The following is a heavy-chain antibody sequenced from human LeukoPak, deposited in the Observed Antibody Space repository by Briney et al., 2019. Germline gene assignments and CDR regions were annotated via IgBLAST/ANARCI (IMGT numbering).Heavy chain of an antibody. J-gene: IGHJ6*02. CDR3: ARVSTVYVKYYYYGMDV. CDR1: GGSFSGYY. CDR2: INHSGST. D-gene: IGHD1-14*01. Sequence: PSETLSLTCAVYGGSFSGYYWSWIRQPPGKGLEWIREINHSGSTNYNPSLKSRVTISVDTSKNQFSLKLSSVTAADTAVYNCARVSTVYVKYYYYGMDVWGQGTTVTVSS. V-gene: IGHV4-34*01.